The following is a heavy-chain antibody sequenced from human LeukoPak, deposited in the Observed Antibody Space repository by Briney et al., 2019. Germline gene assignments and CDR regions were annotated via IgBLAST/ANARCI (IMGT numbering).Heavy chain of an antibody. V-gene: IGHV3-7*03. CDR3: ARIGYSSSSLDF. J-gene: IGHJ4*02. CDR2: IKQDGREK. D-gene: IGHD6-6*01. CDR1: GFTFSTYW. Sequence: AGGSLRLSCAPSGFTFSTYWMSWVRQAPGKGLEWVANIKQDGREKYYVDSVKGRFTISRDNAKNALYLQMNSLRDEDTAVYKCARIGYSSSSLDFWGRGTLVTVSS.